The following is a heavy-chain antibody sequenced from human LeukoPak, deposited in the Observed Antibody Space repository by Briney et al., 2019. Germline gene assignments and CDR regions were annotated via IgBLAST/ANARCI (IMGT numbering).Heavy chain of an antibody. V-gene: IGHV3-30*04. J-gene: IGHJ4*02. D-gene: IGHD6-19*01. CDR1: GFTFSSYA. CDR3: ARGAAVAISL. CDR2: VSFDGSDK. Sequence: GRSLRLSCAASGFTFSSYAIHWVRQAPGKGLEWVAFVSFDGSDKYYADSVKGRFTISRDISKNTLYLQMNSLSVEDTALYYCARGAAVAISLWGQGTLVTVSS.